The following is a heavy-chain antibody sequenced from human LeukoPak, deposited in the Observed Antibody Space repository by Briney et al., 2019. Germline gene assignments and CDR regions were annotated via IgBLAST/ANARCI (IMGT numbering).Heavy chain of an antibody. CDR2: IKVSRRNGI. CDR3: ARDFGPHLYAFDV. CDR1: VLTFSRYS. Sequence: GWSLSLSRAASVLTFSRYSMDGVRQAPGRGGEGLSYIKVSRRNGINYADSVKGRFTISRDNAKNSLYLQMSSLRAEDTAVYFCARDFGPHLYAFDVWGQGTMITVPS. D-gene: IGHD3-16*01. J-gene: IGHJ3*01. V-gene: IGHV3-48*04.